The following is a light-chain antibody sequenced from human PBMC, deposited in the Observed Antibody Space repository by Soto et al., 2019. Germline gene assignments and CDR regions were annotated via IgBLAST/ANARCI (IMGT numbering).Light chain of an antibody. CDR3: QSYDSSLSLVV. CDR1: SSNIGAGYD. J-gene: IGLJ2*01. CDR2: GNS. Sequence: QSVLTQPPSVSGAPGRRVTISCTGSSSNIGAGYDVHWYQQLPGTAPKLLIYGNSNRPSGVPDRFSGSKSGTSASLAIIGLQAEDEADYYCQSYDSSLSLVVFGGGTKLTVL. V-gene: IGLV1-40*01.